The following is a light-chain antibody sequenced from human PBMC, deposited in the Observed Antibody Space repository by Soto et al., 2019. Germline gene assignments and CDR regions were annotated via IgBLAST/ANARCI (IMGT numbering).Light chain of an antibody. CDR2: EVS. CDR3: SSYTSSSTWV. Sequence: QSALTQPASVSGSPGQSITISCIGTRDDVGRYNLVSWYQHHPGKAPKLMIYEVSNRPSGVSNRFSGSKSGNTASLTISGLQAEDEADYYCSSYTSSSTWVFGGGTKLTVL. J-gene: IGLJ3*02. CDR1: RDDVGRYNL. V-gene: IGLV2-14*02.